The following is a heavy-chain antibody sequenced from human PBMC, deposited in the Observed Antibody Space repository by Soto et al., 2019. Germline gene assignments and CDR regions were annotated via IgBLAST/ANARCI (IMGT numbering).Heavy chain of an antibody. CDR3: AKDSADSSGWYRVDY. J-gene: IGHJ4*02. CDR2: ISGSGGST. D-gene: IGHD6-19*01. V-gene: IGHV3-23*01. Sequence: GESLKISCAASGFTFSSYAMSWVRQAPGKGLEWVSAISGSGGSTYYADSVKGRFTISRDNSKNTLYLQMNSLRAEDTAVYYCAKDSADSSGWYRVDYWGQGTLVTVSS. CDR1: GFTFSSYA.